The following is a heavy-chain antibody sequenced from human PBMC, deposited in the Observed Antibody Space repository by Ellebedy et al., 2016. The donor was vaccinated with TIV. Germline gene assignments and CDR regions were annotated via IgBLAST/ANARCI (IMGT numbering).Heavy chain of an antibody. D-gene: IGHD3-22*01. CDR2: ISSDGSET. J-gene: IGHJ4*02. Sequence: GESLKISXVASGFTFSNSAMHWVRQAPGKAPEYVSAISSDGSETYYASSVMGRFIISRDNFDNTLHLQMASLRADDMAIYYCARVLGNYDSSGYLDYWGQGTLVTVSS. CDR1: GFTFSNSA. CDR3: ARVLGNYDSSGYLDY. V-gene: IGHV3-64*01.